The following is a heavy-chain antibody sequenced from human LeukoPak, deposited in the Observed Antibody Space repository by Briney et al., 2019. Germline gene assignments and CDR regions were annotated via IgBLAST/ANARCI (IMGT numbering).Heavy chain of an antibody. Sequence: SETLSLXCTVLGDSVTSNYWSWIRQPPGKGLEWIGYINHSGSNNYNPSLRSRVTMSVDTSKNQFSLTLNSVTAADTAVYYCARFTFGGVIVPSWGQGTLVTVSS. J-gene: IGHJ4*02. CDR2: INHSGSN. CDR1: GDSVTSNY. CDR3: ARFTFGGVIVPS. D-gene: IGHD3-16*02. V-gene: IGHV4-59*02.